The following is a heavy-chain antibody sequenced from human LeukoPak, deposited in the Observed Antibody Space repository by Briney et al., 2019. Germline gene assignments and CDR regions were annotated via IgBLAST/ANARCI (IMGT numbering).Heavy chain of an antibody. CDR3: AKGGSRLFSHI. CDR2: ISSSSSYI. J-gene: IGHJ3*02. CDR1: GFTFGSYS. Sequence: GGSLRLSCAASGFTFGSYSMNWVRQAPGKGLEWVSSISSSSSYIYYADSVKGRFTISRDNAKNSLYLQMNSLRAEDTAVYYCAKGGSRLFSHIWGQGTMVTVSS. V-gene: IGHV3-21*01. D-gene: IGHD3-3*01.